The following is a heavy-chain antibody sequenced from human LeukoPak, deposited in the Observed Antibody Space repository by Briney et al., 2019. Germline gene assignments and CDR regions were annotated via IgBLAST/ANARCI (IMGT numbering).Heavy chain of an antibody. Sequence: ASVKVSCKASGYTFTSYDINWVRQAPGQGLEWMGWMNPNSGNTDYAQKFQGRVTITRNTSISTAYMELSSLRSEDTAVYYCARVPWASAPDYWGQGTLVTVSS. D-gene: IGHD1-26*01. CDR3: ARVPWASAPDY. CDR1: GYTFTSYD. V-gene: IGHV1-8*03. CDR2: MNPNSGNT. J-gene: IGHJ4*02.